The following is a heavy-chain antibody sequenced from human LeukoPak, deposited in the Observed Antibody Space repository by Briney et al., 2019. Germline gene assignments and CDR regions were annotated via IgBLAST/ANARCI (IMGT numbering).Heavy chain of an antibody. CDR2: INPSGGST. CDR1: GYTFTSYY. D-gene: IGHD6-19*01. Sequence: ASVKVSCKASGYTFTSYYMHWVRQAPGQGLEWMGIINPSGGSTSYAQKFQGRVTMTRDTSTSTVYMELSSLRSEDTAVYYCARDLFGSIAVAGNEDWFDPWGLGTLVTVSS. CDR3: ARDLFGSIAVAGNEDWFDP. J-gene: IGHJ5*02. V-gene: IGHV1-46*01.